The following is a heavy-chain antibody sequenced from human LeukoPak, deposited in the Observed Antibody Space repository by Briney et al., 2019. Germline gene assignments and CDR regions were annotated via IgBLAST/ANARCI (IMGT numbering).Heavy chain of an antibody. CDR3: ARFDLGYCTNGVCYKDYYYYMDV. CDR2: INHSGST. D-gene: IGHD2-8*01. V-gene: IGHV4-34*01. Sequence: SETLSLTCAVYGGSFSGYYWSWIRQPPGKGLEWIGEINHSGSTNYNPSLKSRVTISVDTSKNQFSLKLSSMTAADTAVYYCARFDLGYCTNGVCYKDYYYYMDVWGKGTTVTVSS. J-gene: IGHJ6*03. CDR1: GGSFSGYY.